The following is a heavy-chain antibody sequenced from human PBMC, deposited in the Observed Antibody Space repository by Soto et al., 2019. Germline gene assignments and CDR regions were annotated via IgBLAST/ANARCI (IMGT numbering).Heavy chain of an antibody. Sequence: ASVKVSCKASGYTFTSYDINWVRQATGQGLEWMGWMNPNSGNTGYAQKFQGRVTMTRNTSISTAYMELSSLRSEDTAVYYCARGSREQFTIFGVALWGQGTLVTVSS. CDR3: ARGSREQFTIFGVAL. CDR1: GYTFTSYD. J-gene: IGHJ4*02. CDR2: MNPNSGNT. D-gene: IGHD3-3*01. V-gene: IGHV1-8*01.